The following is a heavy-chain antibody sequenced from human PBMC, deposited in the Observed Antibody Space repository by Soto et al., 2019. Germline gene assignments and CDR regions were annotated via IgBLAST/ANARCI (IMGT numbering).Heavy chain of an antibody. J-gene: IGHJ4*02. CDR3: ASSSGSYYDDRRYFAY. D-gene: IGHD1-26*01. CDR1: GGSISSYY. Sequence: SETLSLTCTVSGGSISSYYWSCIRQPPGKGLEWIGYIYYSGSTNYNPSLKSRVTISVDTSKNQFSLKLSSVTAADTAVYYCASSSGSYYDDRRYFAYWGQGTLVTVSS. V-gene: IGHV4-59*01. CDR2: IYYSGST.